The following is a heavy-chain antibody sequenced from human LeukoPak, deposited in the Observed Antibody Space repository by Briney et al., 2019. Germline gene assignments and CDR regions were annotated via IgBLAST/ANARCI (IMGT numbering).Heavy chain of an antibody. CDR2: ISAYNGNT. CDR1: GYTFTSYG. D-gene: IGHD4-17*01. J-gene: IGHJ4*02. Sequence: ASVKVSCKASGYTFTSYGISWVRQAPGQGLEWMGWISAYNGNTNYAQKLQGRVTMTTDTSTSTAYMELRSLRSDGTAVYYCAREGPHDYGAPWFTGYWGQGTLVTVSS. V-gene: IGHV1-18*01. CDR3: AREGPHDYGAPWFTGY.